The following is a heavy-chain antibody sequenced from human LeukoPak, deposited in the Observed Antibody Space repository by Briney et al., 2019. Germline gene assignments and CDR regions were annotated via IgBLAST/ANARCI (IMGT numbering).Heavy chain of an antibody. Sequence: SETLSLTCTVSGGSISSANFYWSWIRQPPGKGMEWTGYISPGENTYYNPSLKSRVTISVDRSRNQFSLKVNSVTAADTAVYYCAKGVVWEPYYFDCWGQGTLGTVSS. D-gene: IGHD3-3*01. CDR2: ISPGENT. V-gene: IGHV4-30-2*01. J-gene: IGHJ4*02. CDR3: AKGVVWEPYYFDC. CDR1: GGSISSANFY.